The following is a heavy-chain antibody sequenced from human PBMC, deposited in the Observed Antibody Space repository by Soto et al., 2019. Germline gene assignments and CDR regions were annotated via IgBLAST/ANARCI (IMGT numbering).Heavy chain of an antibody. J-gene: IGHJ4*02. Sequence: QVHLVESGGGVVQPGRSLRLSCAASGFSFSTYGMHWVRQAPGKGLEWVAFISNDGSNKYYADSVKGRFTISRDNSKNTLYLQMNSLRAEDTAVYYCAKGFGNYCAFDYWGQGPLVTVSS. CDR2: ISNDGSNK. D-gene: IGHD1-26*01. CDR3: AKGFGNYCAFDY. CDR1: GFSFSTYG. V-gene: IGHV3-30*18.